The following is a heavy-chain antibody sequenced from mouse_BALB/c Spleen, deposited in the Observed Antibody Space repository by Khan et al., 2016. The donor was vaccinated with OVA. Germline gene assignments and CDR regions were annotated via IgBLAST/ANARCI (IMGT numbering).Heavy chain of an antibody. D-gene: IGHD2-14*01. CDR2: INPSNGYT. V-gene: IGHV1-4*01. Sequence: VQLKQSGAELARPGASVKMSCKASGYTFTSYTIHWIKLRPGQGLEWIGYINPSNGYTNYNQKFKDKATLTADKSSSTAYMQLSSLTSDDSAVYNCVRDGANYRNGGWFAYWGQGTLVTVSA. J-gene: IGHJ3*01. CDR3: VRDGANYRNGGWFAY. CDR1: GYTFTSYT.